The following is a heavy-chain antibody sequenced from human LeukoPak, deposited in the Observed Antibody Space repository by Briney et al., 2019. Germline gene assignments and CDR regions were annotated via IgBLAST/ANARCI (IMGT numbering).Heavy chain of an antibody. Sequence: GGSLRLSCAASGFTFSSYSMSWVRQAPGKGLEWVSSISSSSSYIYYADSVKGRFTISRDNAKNSLYLQMNSLRAEDTAVYYCAREVRDILTGYYKDYWGQGTLVTVSS. V-gene: IGHV3-21*01. CDR3: AREVRDILTGYYKDY. D-gene: IGHD3-9*01. CDR1: GFTFSSYS. J-gene: IGHJ4*02. CDR2: ISSSSSYI.